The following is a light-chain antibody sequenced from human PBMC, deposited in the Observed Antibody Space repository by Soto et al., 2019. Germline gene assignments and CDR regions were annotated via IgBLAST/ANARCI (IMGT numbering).Light chain of an antibody. J-gene: IGKJ4*01. CDR2: AAS. Sequence: DIQMTQSPSSLSASVVDRVTITFRASQSISSYLNWYQQKPGKAPKLLIYAASSLQSGVPSRFSGSGSGTEFTLTISSLQPEDFATYYCLQHNSYPLTFGGGTKVDIK. V-gene: IGKV1-17*01. CDR3: LQHNSYPLT. CDR1: QSISSY.